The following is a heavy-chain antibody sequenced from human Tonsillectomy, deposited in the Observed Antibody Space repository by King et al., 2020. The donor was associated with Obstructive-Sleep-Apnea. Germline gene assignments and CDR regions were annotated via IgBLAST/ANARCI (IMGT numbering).Heavy chain of an antibody. Sequence: VQLQESGPGLVKPSETLSLTCTVSGDSISRYYWSWIRQPPGKGLEWIGYIYYSGSTKYNPSLKSRVTISVDTSKNQFSLKLSSVTAADTAVYYCARNTEHYYYYGMDVWGQGTTVTVSS. CDR2: IYYSGST. V-gene: IGHV4-59*08. D-gene: IGHD1-26*01. CDR3: ARNTEHYYYYGMDV. CDR1: GDSISRYY. J-gene: IGHJ6*02.